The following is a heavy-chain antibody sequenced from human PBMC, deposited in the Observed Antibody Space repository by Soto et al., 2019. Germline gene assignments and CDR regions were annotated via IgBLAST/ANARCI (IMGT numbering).Heavy chain of an antibody. Sequence: SETLSLTCTVSGDSISTYNWGWIRQPPGKGLEWIGCIYYSGITNYNPSLKSRVTISVDTSKNQFSLKLSSVTAADTAVYYCARVAPLGLYYYGMDVWGQGTTVTVSS. CDR2: IYYSGIT. D-gene: IGHD3-3*02. CDR3: ARVAPLGLYYYGMDV. V-gene: IGHV4-59*01. CDR1: GDSISTYN. J-gene: IGHJ6*02.